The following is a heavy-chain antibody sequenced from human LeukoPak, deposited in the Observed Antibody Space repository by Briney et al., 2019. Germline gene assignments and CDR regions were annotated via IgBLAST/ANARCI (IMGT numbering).Heavy chain of an antibody. CDR1: GFIVSSNY. V-gene: IGHV3-66*01. CDR3: APIAIRSGY. CDR2: IYSGGGT. J-gene: IGHJ4*02. Sequence: GGSLRLPCAASGFIVSSNYMSWVRQAPGKGLEWVSVIYSGGGTYYSDSVKGRFAISRDNSKNTLYLQMNSLRAEDTAVYYCAPIAIRSGYWGQGTLVTVSS. D-gene: IGHD3-9*01.